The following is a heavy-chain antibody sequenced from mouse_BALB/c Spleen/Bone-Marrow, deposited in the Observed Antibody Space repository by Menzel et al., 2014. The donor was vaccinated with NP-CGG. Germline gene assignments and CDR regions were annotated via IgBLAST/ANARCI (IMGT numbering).Heavy chain of an antibody. CDR2: IFPGSGNT. CDR1: GYSFTSYY. Sequence: QVQLQQSGPELVKPGASVKISCKASGYSFTSYYIHWVKQRPGQGLEWIGWIFPGSGNTKYNEKFKGKATLTADTSSSTAYMQLSSLTSEDSAVYFCARHGNLRNYYAMDYWGQGTSGTVSS. V-gene: IGHV1-66*01. J-gene: IGHJ4*01. D-gene: IGHD2-1*01. CDR3: ARHGNLRNYYAMDY.